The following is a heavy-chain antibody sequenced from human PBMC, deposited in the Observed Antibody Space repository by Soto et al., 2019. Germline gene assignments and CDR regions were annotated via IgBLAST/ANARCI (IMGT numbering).Heavy chain of an antibody. D-gene: IGHD2-2*01. V-gene: IGHV1-69*02. CDR2: IIPILGIA. CDR1: GGTFSSYT. CDR3: ARGVVPAAVKGYYYYMAV. Sequence: SVKVSCKVSGGTFSSYTITWVRQAPGQGLEWMGRIIPILGIANYAQKFQGRVTITADKSTTTAYMELSSLKSEDTAVYYCARGVVPAAVKGYYYYMAVWVKGTTVTVSS. J-gene: IGHJ6*03.